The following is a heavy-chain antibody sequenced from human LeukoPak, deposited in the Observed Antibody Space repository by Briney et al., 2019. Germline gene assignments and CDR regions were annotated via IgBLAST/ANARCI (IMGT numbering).Heavy chain of an antibody. CDR3: ARGGVVNDAFDI. D-gene: IGHD3-3*01. CDR2: ISRSGSTK. Sequence: GGSLRLSCAASGFTFSDYNMRWIRQAPGKGLEWVSSISRSGSTKYYADSVKGRFTISRDNAKNSLFLQMNSLRAEDTAVYYCARGGVVNDAFDIWGQGTMVTVSS. J-gene: IGHJ3*02. V-gene: IGHV3-11*01. CDR1: GFTFSDYN.